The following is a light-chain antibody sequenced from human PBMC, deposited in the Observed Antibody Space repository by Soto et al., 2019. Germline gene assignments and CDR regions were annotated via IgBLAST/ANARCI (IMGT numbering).Light chain of an antibody. CDR3: QQYLNWSADT. CDR2: GAS. CDR1: QSVASN. V-gene: IGKV3-15*01. Sequence: EIVMTQTPASLSVSPGERATLSCRASQSVASNLAWYQQKPGQAPRLLIYGASTRATGIPARFSGTGSGTEFPLTITSRQAEDFAVYCCQQYLNWSADTFGPGTKVDIK. J-gene: IGKJ3*01.